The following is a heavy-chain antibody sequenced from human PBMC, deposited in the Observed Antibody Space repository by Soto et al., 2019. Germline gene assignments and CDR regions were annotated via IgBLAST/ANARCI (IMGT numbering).Heavy chain of an antibody. CDR2: IWYDGSNK. Sequence: QVQLVESGGGVVQPGRSLRLSCAASGFTFSSYGMHWVRQAPGKGLEWVAVIWYDGSNKYYADSVKGRFTISRDNSKNTLYLQMNSLRAEDTAVYYCAREEDIVVVPDYYYYGMDVWGQGTTVAVSS. D-gene: IGHD2-2*01. V-gene: IGHV3-33*01. CDR1: GFTFSSYG. J-gene: IGHJ6*02. CDR3: AREEDIVVVPDYYYYGMDV.